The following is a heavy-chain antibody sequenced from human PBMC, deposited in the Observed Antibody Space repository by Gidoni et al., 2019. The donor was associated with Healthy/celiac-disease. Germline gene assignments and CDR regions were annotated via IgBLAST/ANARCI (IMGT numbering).Heavy chain of an antibody. CDR1: GGSVSSGSYY. V-gene: IGHV4-61*01. CDR3: ARVARHPLRFDY. CDR2: IYYSGST. J-gene: IGHJ4*02. Sequence: QVQLQESGPGLVKPSETLSLTCTVSGGSVSSGSYYWSWIRQPPGKGLEWIGYIYYSGSTNYNPPLKSRVTISVDTSKNQFSLKLSSVTAADTAVYYCARVARHPLRFDYWGQGTLVTVSS.